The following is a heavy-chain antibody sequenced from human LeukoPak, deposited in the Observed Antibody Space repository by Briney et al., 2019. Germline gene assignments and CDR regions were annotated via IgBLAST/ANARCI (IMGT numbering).Heavy chain of an antibody. CDR1: GYTFTGYY. V-gene: IGHV1-2*06. J-gene: IGHJ4*02. Sequence: ASVKVSCKASGYTFTGYYMHWVRQAPGQGLEWMGRINPNSGGTNYAQKFQGRVTMTRDTSISTAYMELSRLRSDDTTVYYCTRDMSRYYDFWSGYGSDYWGQGTLVTLSS. CDR3: TRDMSRYYDFWSGYGSDY. D-gene: IGHD3-3*01. CDR2: INPNSGGT.